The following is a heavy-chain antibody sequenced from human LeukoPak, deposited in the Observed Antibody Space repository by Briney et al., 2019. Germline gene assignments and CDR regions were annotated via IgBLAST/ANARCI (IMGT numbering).Heavy chain of an antibody. D-gene: IGHD2-2*01. Sequence: GGSLRLSCAASGFTFSSYSMNWVRQAPGKGLEWVSSISSSSSYIYYADSVKGRFTISRDNAKNSLYLQMNSLRAEDTAVYYCARGDTAGEYQLLYYYYYYMDVWGKGTTVTVSS. CDR3: ARGDTAGEYQLLYYYYYYMDV. V-gene: IGHV3-21*01. J-gene: IGHJ6*03. CDR1: GFTFSSYS. CDR2: ISSSSSYI.